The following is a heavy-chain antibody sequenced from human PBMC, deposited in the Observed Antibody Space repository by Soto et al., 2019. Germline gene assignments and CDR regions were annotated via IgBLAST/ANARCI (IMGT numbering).Heavy chain of an antibody. J-gene: IGHJ4*02. CDR1: GASIGSGG. D-gene: IGHD1-26*01. CDR2: LPEIGTNT. Sequence: PSETLSLTCAVSGASIGSGGWWSWVRQAPGKGLEWVSALPEIGTNTYYADSVKGRFTISRDNSKNTLFLQINNLRAGDTAVYYCAKKSGVGATWYFDYWGQGTLVTVSS. V-gene: IGHV3-23*01. CDR3: AKKSGVGATWYFDY.